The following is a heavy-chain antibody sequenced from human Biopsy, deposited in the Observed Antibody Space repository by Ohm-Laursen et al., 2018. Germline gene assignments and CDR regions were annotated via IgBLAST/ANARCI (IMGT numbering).Heavy chain of an antibody. CDR2: IFYSGTT. CDR3: ARIYFYGLGSSDYFFDS. Sequence: GTLSLTCSVSGDSIATFNYYWGWVRQPPGKGLEWLATIFYSGTTYFSRTLGSRLTISQDTSSNQFSLRLKYVTAADTGVYYCARIYFYGLGSSDYFFDSWGQGTLVTVSS. J-gene: IGHJ4*02. V-gene: IGHV4-39*01. CDR1: GDSIATFNYY. D-gene: IGHD3-10*01.